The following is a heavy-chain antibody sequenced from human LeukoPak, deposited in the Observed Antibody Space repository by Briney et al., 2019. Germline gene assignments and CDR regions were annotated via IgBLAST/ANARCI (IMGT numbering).Heavy chain of an antibody. CDR1: GGSFSGYY. CDR3: ARGVEHSSSWYFTSPWYFDY. V-gene: IGHV4-34*01. CDR2: INHSGST. D-gene: IGHD6-13*01. Sequence: PSETLSLTCAVYGGSFSGYYWSWIRQPPGKGLEWIGEINHSGSTNYNPSLKSRVTISVDTSKNQFSLKLSSVTAADTAVYYCARGVEHSSSWYFTSPWYFDYWGQGTLVTVSS. J-gene: IGHJ4*02.